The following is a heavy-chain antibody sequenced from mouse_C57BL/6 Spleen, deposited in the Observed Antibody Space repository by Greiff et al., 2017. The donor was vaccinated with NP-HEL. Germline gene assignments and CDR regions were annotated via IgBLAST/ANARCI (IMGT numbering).Heavy chain of an antibody. Sequence: EVHLVESGGGLVKPGGSLKLSCAASGFTFSSYAMSWVRQTPEKRLEWVATISDGGSYTYYPDNVKGRFTISRDNAKNNLYLQMSHLKSEDTAMYYCARDGLGRDYFDYWGQGTTLTVSS. D-gene: IGHD4-1*01. CDR1: GFTFSSYA. V-gene: IGHV5-4*01. CDR2: ISDGGSYT. J-gene: IGHJ2*01. CDR3: ARDGLGRDYFDY.